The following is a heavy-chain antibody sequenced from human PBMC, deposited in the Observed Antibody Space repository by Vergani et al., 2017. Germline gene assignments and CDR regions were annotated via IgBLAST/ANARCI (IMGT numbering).Heavy chain of an antibody. CDR3: ARARRRGVPAAGRDAFDI. CDR1: GYTLTSYA. V-gene: IGHV1-3*01. J-gene: IGHJ3*02. CDR2: INAGNGNT. D-gene: IGHD2-2*01. Sequence: QVQLEQSGAEVKKPGASVKVSCKASGYTLTSYAMNWVRQAPGKRLECMGWINAGNGNTKYSQQFQGRVTITRGTSAITAYMELSSLRSEDTAGYYCARARRRGVPAAGRDAFDIWGQGTMVTVSS.